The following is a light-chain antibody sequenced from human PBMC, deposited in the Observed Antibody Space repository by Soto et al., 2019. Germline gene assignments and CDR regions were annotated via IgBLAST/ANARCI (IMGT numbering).Light chain of an antibody. CDR1: HYINTR. Sequence: IVLTQSPATLSSFPGDRVPLSCRTSHYINTRLARDQRRPGRAPRLLIDQTSIRAAGIPARFPASGSGTDFTLTISVPSPEDSALYYCHNRQCWPRTLGKWAKVDIK. J-gene: IGKJ1*01. CDR3: HNRQCWPRT. CDR2: QTS. V-gene: IGKV3-11*01.